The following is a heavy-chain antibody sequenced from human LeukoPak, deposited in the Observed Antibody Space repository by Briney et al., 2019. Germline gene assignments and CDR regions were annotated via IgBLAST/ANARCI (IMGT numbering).Heavy chain of an antibody. CDR3: AKFLGGTSPTLDY. J-gene: IGHJ4*02. Sequence: GGSLRLSCAASGFTFSSYGMHWVRQAPGKGLEWVAFIRYDGSNKYYADSVKGRFTISRDNSKNTLYLQMNSLRAEDTAVYYCAKFLGGTSPTLDYWGQGTLVTVSS. V-gene: IGHV3-30*02. D-gene: IGHD2-2*01. CDR1: GFTFSSYG. CDR2: IRYDGSNK.